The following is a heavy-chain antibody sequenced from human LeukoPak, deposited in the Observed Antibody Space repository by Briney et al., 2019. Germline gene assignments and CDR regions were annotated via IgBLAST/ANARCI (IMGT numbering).Heavy chain of an antibody. CDR2: ISAYNGNT. CDR3: ARDVQYSNYGNWFDP. D-gene: IGHD4-11*01. V-gene: IGHV1-18*01. CDR1: GYTFTSYG. J-gene: IGHJ5*02. Sequence: ASEKVSCKASGYTFTSYGISWVRQAPGQGLEWMGWISAYNGNTNYAQKLQGRVTMTTDTSTSTAYMELRSLRSDDTAVYYCARDVQYSNYGNWFDPWGQGTLVTVSS.